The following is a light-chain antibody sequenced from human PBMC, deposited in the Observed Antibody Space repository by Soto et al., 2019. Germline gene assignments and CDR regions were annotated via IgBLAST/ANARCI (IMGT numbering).Light chain of an antibody. Sequence: DIQMTQSPSSLSASVGDRVTVTCRTSQKINNYLNWYQQKPGKAPKLLIYGASSVQSGVPLRFSGSGSGTEFTLSISSLHPEDFAIYYCEQTYSTPVTFGQGTRLEIK. J-gene: IGKJ5*01. V-gene: IGKV1-39*01. CDR3: EQTYSTPVT. CDR1: QKINNY. CDR2: GAS.